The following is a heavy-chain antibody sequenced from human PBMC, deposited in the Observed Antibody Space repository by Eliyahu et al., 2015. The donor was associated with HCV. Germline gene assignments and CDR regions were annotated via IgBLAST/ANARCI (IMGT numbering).Heavy chain of an antibody. J-gene: IGHJ3*01. Sequence: QVQLVESGGDLVRPGGSLRLSCAASGFSFSXYXLNWXPQAPGKGLEWVSYIXRGGGTTKYSGSVTGRFTVSRDDAKNSLFLQMNSLKAEDTARYYCARDTWGIMSYGVDGSHGEKGFDLWGQGTVVTVSS. CDR2: IXRGGGTT. V-gene: IGHV3-11*04. CDR1: GFSFSXYX. D-gene: IGHD2-21*01. CDR3: ARDTWGIMSYGVDGSHGEKGFDL.